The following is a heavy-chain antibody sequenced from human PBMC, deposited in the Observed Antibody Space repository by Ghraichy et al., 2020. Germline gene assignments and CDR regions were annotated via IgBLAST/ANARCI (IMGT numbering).Heavy chain of an antibody. J-gene: IGHJ4*02. V-gene: IGHV3-43D*03. Sequence: GGSLRLSCAASGFTFDDYAMHWVRQAPGKGLEWVSLISWDGGSTYYADSVKGRFTISRDNSKNSLYLQMNSLRAEDTALYYCAKDIGAGAAGSFDYWGQGTLVTVSS. CDR3: AKDIGAGAAGSFDY. CDR1: GFTFDDYA. D-gene: IGHD6-13*01. CDR2: ISWDGGST.